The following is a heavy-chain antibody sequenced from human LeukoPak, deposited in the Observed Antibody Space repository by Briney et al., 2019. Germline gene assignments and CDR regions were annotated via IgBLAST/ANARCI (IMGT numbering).Heavy chain of an antibody. D-gene: IGHD6-6*01. CDR3: ARLYSSSYNWFDP. Sequence: GASMKISSECSGSSFTSYLIGGVREMAGKGLEWMGIISPVDSENRYSPSFQGHVTISADKSISTAYLQWSSLKASDTAMYYCARLYSSSYNWFDPWGQGTLVTVS. CDR2: ISPVDSEN. V-gene: IGHV5-51*01. CDR1: GSSFTSYL. J-gene: IGHJ5*02.